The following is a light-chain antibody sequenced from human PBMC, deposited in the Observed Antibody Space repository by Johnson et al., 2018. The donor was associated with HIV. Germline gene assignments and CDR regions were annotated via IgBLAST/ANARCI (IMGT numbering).Light chain of an antibody. CDR3: GTWDSRLSGYV. Sequence: QSVLTQPPSVSAAPGQKVTISCSGSSSNIGNNYVSWYQQLPGTAPKLLIYDNNKRPSGIPDRFSGSKSGTPATLGITGLQTGDEADYYCGTWDSRLSGYVFGTGTMVTVL. CDR2: DNN. CDR1: SSNIGNNY. J-gene: IGLJ1*01. V-gene: IGLV1-51*01.